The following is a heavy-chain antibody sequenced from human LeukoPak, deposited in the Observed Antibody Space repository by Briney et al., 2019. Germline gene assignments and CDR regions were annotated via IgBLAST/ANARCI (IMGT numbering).Heavy chain of an antibody. V-gene: IGHV3-21*01. CDR2: ISSSSSYI. Sequence: GGSLRLSCAASGFTFSSYSMNWVRQAPGKGLEWVSSISSSSSYIYYADSVKGRFTIPRDNAKNSLYLQMNSLRAEDTAVYYCARDLRYSSSWYRWFDPWGQGTLVTVSS. J-gene: IGHJ5*02. CDR1: GFTFSSYS. D-gene: IGHD6-13*01. CDR3: ARDLRYSSSWYRWFDP.